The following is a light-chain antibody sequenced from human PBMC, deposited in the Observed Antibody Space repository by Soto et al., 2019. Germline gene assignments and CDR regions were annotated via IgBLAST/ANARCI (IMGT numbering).Light chain of an antibody. J-gene: IGKJ1*01. V-gene: IGKV1D-17*01. CDR1: QGISNY. CDR3: LQHNRYPPT. Sequence: NIQMTQSPSAMSASVGDRVTITCRARQGISNYLAWFQQKPGKVPKHLIYAASSLQSGVPSRFSGSGSGTEFTLTISSLQPEDFATYYCLQHNRYPPTFGKGTKVEIK. CDR2: AAS.